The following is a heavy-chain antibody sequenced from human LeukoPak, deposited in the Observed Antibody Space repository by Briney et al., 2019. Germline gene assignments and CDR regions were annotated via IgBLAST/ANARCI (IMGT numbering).Heavy chain of an antibody. J-gene: IGHJ5*02. V-gene: IGHV4-38-2*02. CDR3: ARDYGDYQRGGSWLDP. D-gene: IGHD4-17*01. CDR2: IYHSGST. CDR1: GYSISSGYY. Sequence: SETLSLTCTVSGYSISSGYYWGWIRQPPGKGLEWIGSIYHSGSTYYNPSLKSRVTISVDTSKNQFSLKLSSVTAADTAVYYCARDYGDYQRGGSWLDPWGQGTLVTVSS.